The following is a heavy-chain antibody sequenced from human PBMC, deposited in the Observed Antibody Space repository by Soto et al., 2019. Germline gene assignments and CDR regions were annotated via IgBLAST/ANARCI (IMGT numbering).Heavy chain of an antibody. Sequence: EVQLVESGGGLVQPGRSLRLSCAASGFTFDDYAMHWVRQAPGKGLEWVSGNSWNSGSIGYADSVKGRFTISRDNAKNSLYLQMNSLRAEDTALYYCAKDMGTTISPSPMMFDYWGQGTLVTVSS. CDR2: NSWNSGSI. D-gene: IGHD7-27*01. V-gene: IGHV3-9*01. CDR1: GFTFDDYA. J-gene: IGHJ4*02. CDR3: AKDMGTTISPSPMMFDY.